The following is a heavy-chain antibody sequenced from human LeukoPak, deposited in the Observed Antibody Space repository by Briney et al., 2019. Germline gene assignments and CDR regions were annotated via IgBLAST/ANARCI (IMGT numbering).Heavy chain of an antibody. CDR2: ISFSNSTL. D-gene: IGHD5-12*01. J-gene: IGHJ4*03. Sequence: GGSLRLSCAASGFNVSYYSMNWVRQAPGKGLEWVSYISFSNSTLYYADSVRGRFTISRDNAKNSLSLQMNSLRAEDTAVYYCAGGGATSFDYWGQGTTVTVSS. V-gene: IGHV3-48*04. CDR3: AGGGATSFDY. CDR1: GFNVSYYS.